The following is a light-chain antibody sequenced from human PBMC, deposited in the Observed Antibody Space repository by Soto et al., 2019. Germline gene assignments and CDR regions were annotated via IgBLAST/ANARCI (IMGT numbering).Light chain of an antibody. V-gene: IGLV2-14*01. CDR3: SSYTTSSTYV. CDR1: SSDVGGYNY. CDR2: DVS. J-gene: IGLJ1*01. Sequence: QSALTQPASVSGSPGQSITISCTGTSSDVGGYNYVSWYQQHPGKAPKLMIYDVSNRPSGVSNRFSGSKSGNTASLTISGIPAEDEADYYCSSYTTSSTYVFGTGTKLTVL.